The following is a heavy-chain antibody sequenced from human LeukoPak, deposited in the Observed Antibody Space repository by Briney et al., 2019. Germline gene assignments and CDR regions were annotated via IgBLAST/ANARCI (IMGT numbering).Heavy chain of an antibody. CDR3: ASFMTTVTIPDY. CDR1: GFTFRSYS. CDR2: IKSSGSHM. D-gene: IGHD4-17*01. J-gene: IGHJ4*02. V-gene: IGHV3-21*01. Sequence: PGGSLKLSCAASGFTFRSYSMNWVRQAPGKRLEWLSSIKSSGSHMYYAASVKGRVTISSDNAKRSLYLQMNSLSAEDTAVYYCASFMTTVTIPDYWGQGTLVTVSS.